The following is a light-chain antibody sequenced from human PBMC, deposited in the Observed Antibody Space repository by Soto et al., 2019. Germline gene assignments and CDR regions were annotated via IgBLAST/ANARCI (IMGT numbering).Light chain of an antibody. CDR1: QSVSSY. J-gene: IGKJ2*01. CDR2: DAS. Sequence: EIVLTQSPATLSLSPGERATLSCRASQSVSSYLAWYQQKPGQAPRLLIYDASNRVTGSPARFSGSGSGTDFTLTISSLEPEDFAVYYCQQRSNWPRTFGQGTKLEMK. CDR3: QQRSNWPRT. V-gene: IGKV3-11*01.